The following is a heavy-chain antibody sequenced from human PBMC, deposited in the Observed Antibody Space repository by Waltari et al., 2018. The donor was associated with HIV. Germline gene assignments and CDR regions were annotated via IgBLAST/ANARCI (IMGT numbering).Heavy chain of an antibody. D-gene: IGHD3-16*02. CDR2: VYYSGST. V-gene: IGHV4-39*01. Sequence: QPQLQESGPGLVKPSETLSLTCSVSGGSIESSSFYLGWLRQPPVKGLEWIGNVYYSGSTNHNPSLKSRVTISADTSTNQFSLKLRSVTAADTAIYFCARHSTVGLRLGELSPRIDFWGQGTLVIVSS. CDR1: GGSIESSSFY. CDR3: ARHSTVGLRLGELSPRIDF. J-gene: IGHJ4*02.